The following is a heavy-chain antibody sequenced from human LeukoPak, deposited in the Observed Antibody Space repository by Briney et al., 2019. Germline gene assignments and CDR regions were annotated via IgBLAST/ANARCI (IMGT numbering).Heavy chain of an antibody. CDR3: AMVLVVVPVRSPQQPFDY. V-gene: IGHV3-66*01. D-gene: IGHD2-2*01. CDR1: GFTVSSNY. J-gene: IGHJ4*02. CDR2: LYSVGST. Sequence: GGSLRLSCAASGFTVSSNYMSWVRQAPGEGLEWVSVLYSVGSTYYADSVKGRFTISRDNSKNTLYLQMNSLRAEDTAVYYCAMVLVVVPVRSPQQPFDYWGQGTLVTVSS.